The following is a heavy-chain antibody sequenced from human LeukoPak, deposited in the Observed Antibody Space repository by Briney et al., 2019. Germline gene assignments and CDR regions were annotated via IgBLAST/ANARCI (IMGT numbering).Heavy chain of an antibody. CDR3: ARSIFHDSSGYTLDY. D-gene: IGHD3-22*01. CDR1: GGSISSSNW. Sequence: PSGTLSLTCAVSGGSISSSNWWSWVRQPPGKGLEWIGEIYHSGSTNYNPSLKSRVTISVDKSKNQFSLKLSSVTAADTAVYYCARSIFHDSSGYTLDYRGQGTLVTVSS. CDR2: IYHSGST. V-gene: IGHV4-4*02. J-gene: IGHJ4*02.